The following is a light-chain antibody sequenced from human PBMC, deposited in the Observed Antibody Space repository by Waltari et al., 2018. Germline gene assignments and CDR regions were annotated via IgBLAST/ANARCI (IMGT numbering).Light chain of an antibody. CDR3: GSYRSTSTLYV. Sequence: QSALTQPASVSGSPGQSITISCTGTNRDVGSYDYVSWYQQYPGKAPKLLIYEVNNRPPGFPSRFSGSKSGNTASLTISGLQADDEADYYCGSYRSTSTLYVFGTGTKVTVL. CDR2: EVN. CDR1: NRDVGSYDY. V-gene: IGLV2-14*01. J-gene: IGLJ1*01.